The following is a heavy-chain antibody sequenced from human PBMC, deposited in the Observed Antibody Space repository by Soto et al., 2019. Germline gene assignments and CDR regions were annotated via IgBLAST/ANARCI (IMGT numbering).Heavy chain of an antibody. Sequence: VKIVQSGAEVKKPGASVRVSCKASGYSFSTFAIHWVRQAPGQRLEWMGWINAGNGDTKYSEKFQGRVTITGRTSASTAYMDLSSLRSEDTAVYYCATQGRTTTEFDFWGQGTLVTVSS. CDR1: GYSFSTFA. D-gene: IGHD4-4*01. J-gene: IGHJ4*02. CDR3: ATQGRTTTEFDF. V-gene: IGHV1-3*01. CDR2: INAGNGDT.